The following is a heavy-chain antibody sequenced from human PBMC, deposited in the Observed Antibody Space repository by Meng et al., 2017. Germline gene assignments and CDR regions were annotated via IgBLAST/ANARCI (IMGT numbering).Heavy chain of an antibody. Sequence: GESLKISCAASGFTFSSYAMHWVRQAPGKGLEWVAVISYDGSNKYYADSVKGRFTISRDKSKNTLYLQMNSLRAEDTAVYYCARELTIVVVTASFDYWGQGTLVTVSS. V-gene: IGHV3-30*04. CDR3: ARELTIVVVTASFDY. CDR2: ISYDGSNK. CDR1: GFTFSSYA. D-gene: IGHD2-21*02. J-gene: IGHJ4*02.